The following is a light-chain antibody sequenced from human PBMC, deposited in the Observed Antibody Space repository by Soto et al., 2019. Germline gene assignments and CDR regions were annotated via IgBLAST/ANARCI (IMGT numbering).Light chain of an antibody. J-gene: IGLJ2*01. CDR1: SSDVGAYNL. CDR3: SSYTSSSSVV. Sequence: QSALTQPASVSGSPGQSITISCTGTSSDVGAYNLVSWYQQHPGKAPKLVIYEVTKRPSGVSNRFSGSKSGNTASLTISGLQAEDEADYYCSSYTSSSSVVFGGGTQLTVL. V-gene: IGLV2-14*02. CDR2: EVT.